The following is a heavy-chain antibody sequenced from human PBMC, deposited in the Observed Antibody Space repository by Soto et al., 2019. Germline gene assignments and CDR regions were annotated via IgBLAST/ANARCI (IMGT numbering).Heavy chain of an antibody. Sequence: SETLSLTCTVSGGSISSYYWSWIRQPPGKGLEWIGYICYSGSTNYNPSLKSRVTISVDTSKNQFSLKLSSVTAADTAVYYCARIGEQLVLDWFDPWGQETLVTVSS. CDR3: ARIGEQLVLDWFDP. CDR2: ICYSGST. V-gene: IGHV4-59*01. J-gene: IGHJ5*02. CDR1: GGSISSYY. D-gene: IGHD6-13*01.